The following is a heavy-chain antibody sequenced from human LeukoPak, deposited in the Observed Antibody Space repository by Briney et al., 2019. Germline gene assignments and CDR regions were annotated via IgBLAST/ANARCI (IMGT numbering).Heavy chain of an antibody. Sequence: SETLSLTCTVSGGSISNSNYYWGWIRQPPGKGLEWIGYIYHSGSTYYNPSLKSRVTISVDRSKNQFSLKLSSVTAADTAVYYCAREGLGDAFDIWGQGTMVTVSS. J-gene: IGHJ3*02. CDR1: GGSISNSNYY. D-gene: IGHD3/OR15-3a*01. CDR2: IYHSGST. V-gene: IGHV4-39*07. CDR3: AREGLGDAFDI.